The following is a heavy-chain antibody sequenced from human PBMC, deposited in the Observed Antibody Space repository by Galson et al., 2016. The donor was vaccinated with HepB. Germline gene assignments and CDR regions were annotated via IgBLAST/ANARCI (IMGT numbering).Heavy chain of an antibody. CDR3: ARHFVISGWDHLDAFDI. J-gene: IGHJ3*02. V-gene: IGHV4-39*01. CDR1: GGSISSSDNY. D-gene: IGHD6-19*01. CDR2: IYYSGST. Sequence: ETLSLTCTVSGGSISSSDNYWGWIRQPPGKGLEWIGRIYYSGSTYHNPSLQSRVTIYVDTSKNKFSLQVSSVTAADTALYYCARHFVISGWDHLDAFDIWGQGTMVTVSS.